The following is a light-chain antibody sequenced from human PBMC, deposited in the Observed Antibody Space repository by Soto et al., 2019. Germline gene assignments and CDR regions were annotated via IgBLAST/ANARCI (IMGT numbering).Light chain of an antibody. J-gene: IGLJ1*01. CDR2: QFT. V-gene: IGLV2-14*01. CDR3: TSFSSPTSLYV. Sequence: SLLTQPASVSGSLGQSITISGTGTTRDIAGYNYISWYQQLPGKAPKLMLYQFTIRPSGISHRFSGSKSGNTASLTISGLQAEDESDYYFTSFSSPTSLYVFGTGTQV. CDR1: TRDIAGYNY.